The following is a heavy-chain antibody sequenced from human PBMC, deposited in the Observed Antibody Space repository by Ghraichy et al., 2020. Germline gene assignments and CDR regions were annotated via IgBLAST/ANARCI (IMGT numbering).Heavy chain of an antibody. CDR2: ISSSSSYI. CDR3: ARDPGYCSGGRCYGDAFDI. J-gene: IGHJ3*02. D-gene: IGHD2-15*01. V-gene: IGHV3-21*01. Sequence: GALRLSCAASGFTFSSYSMNWVRQAPGKGLEWVSFISSSSSYIYYADSVKGRFTISKDNAKNSLYLQMNSLRVEDTAVYYCARDPGYCSGGRCYGDAFDIWGQGTMVTVSS. CDR1: GFTFSSYS.